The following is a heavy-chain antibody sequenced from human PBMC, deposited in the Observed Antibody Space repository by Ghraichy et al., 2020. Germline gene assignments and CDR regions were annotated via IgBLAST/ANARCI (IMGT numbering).Heavy chain of an antibody. J-gene: IGHJ4*02. CDR1: GFTFSSYA. CDR2: ISSNGGST. CDR3: VKDKGLGAVAGTFDY. D-gene: IGHD6-19*01. Sequence: GGSLRLSCSASGFTFSSYAMHWVRQAPGKGLEYVSAISSNGGSTYYADSVKGRFTISRDNSKNTLYLQMSSLRAEDTAVYYCVKDKGLGAVAGTFDYWGQGTLVTVSS. V-gene: IGHV3-64D*06.